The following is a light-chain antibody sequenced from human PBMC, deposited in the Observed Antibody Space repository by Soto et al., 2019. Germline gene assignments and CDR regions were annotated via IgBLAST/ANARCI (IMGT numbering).Light chain of an antibody. Sequence: EIVMTQSPVTLSVSPGERATLSCRASQSVTSKLAWYQQKPGQAPRLLTYGASTRATGIPARFSGSGSGTEFTLIISSLQSEDFAVYYCQQYNNWPGTFGQGTKVDIK. CDR2: GAS. J-gene: IGKJ1*01. CDR1: QSVTSK. CDR3: QQYNNWPGT. V-gene: IGKV3-15*01.